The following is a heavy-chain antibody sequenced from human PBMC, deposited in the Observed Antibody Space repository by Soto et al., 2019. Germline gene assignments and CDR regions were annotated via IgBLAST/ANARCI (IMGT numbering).Heavy chain of an antibody. Sequence: TLSLTCSVSRASSSSDNFYWSWIRQQPGKGLEWIGYIYYSGSSDYNPSLKSRVTISLNTSENQFSLKLSSVTAADTAEYYCARGDCSSNSCYFKYWGQGTLATFSS. V-gene: IGHV4-31*03. D-gene: IGHD2-2*01. J-gene: IGHJ4*02. CDR3: ARGDCSSNSCYFKY. CDR1: RASSSSDNFY. CDR2: IYYSGSS.